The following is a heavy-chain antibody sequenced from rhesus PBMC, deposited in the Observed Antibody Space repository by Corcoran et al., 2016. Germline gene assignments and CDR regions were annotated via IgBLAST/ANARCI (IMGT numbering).Heavy chain of an antibody. Sequence: EVQLVESGGGLVQPGGSLRLSCAASGFTFSDYYMSWVRPAPGKGPEWVGFIRNKANDGTAEDDAAVKGRFNISRDDSKSIARLQMNSLKTEDTAVYYCARDRDSGRYYYLDNFDYWGQGVLVTVSS. D-gene: IGHD3-16*01. CDR2: IRNKANDGTA. V-gene: IGHV3S22*01. CDR3: ARDRDSGRYYYLDNFDY. CDR1: GFTFSDYY. J-gene: IGHJ4*01.